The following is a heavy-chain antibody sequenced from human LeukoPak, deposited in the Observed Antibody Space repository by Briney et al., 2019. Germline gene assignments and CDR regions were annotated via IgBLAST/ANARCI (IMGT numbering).Heavy chain of an antibody. CDR3: ARQGEETDSSSYDY. CDR1: GYISTSYW. J-gene: IGHJ4*02. CDR2: IYPGDSDT. D-gene: IGHD6-6*01. V-gene: IGHV5-51*01. Sequence: GEALKISCQGSGYISTSYWIGWVRHMPGKGREWMGFIYPGDSDTRYSPSFQGQVTISADKSISTAYLQWSSLKASDTAMYYCARQGEETDSSSYDYWGQGTLVTVSS.